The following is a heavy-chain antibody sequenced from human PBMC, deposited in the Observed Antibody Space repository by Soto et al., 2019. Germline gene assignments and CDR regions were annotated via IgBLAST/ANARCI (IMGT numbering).Heavy chain of an antibody. V-gene: IGHV1-46*01. D-gene: IGHD6-19*01. CDR2: INPSGGST. CDR1: GYTFTSYY. Sequence: ASVKVSCKASGYTFTSYYMHWVRQAPGQGLEWMGIINPSGGSTSYAQKFQGRVTMTRDTSTSTVYMELSSLRSEDTAVYYCASSIAVAGTAVRFDPWGQGTLVTVSS. J-gene: IGHJ5*02. CDR3: ASSIAVAGTAVRFDP.